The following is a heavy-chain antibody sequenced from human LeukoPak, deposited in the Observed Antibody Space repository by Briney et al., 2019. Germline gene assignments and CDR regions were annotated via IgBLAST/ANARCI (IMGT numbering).Heavy chain of an antibody. CDR2: IYHSGST. CDR1: GGSISSGGYS. CDR3: ARESNYYGSGTGWFDP. Sequence: PSETLSLTCAVSGGSISSGGYSWGWIRQPPGKGLEWIGYIYHSGSTYYNPSLKSRVTISVDTSKNQLSLKLSSVTAADTAVYYYARESNYYGSGTGWFDPWGQGTLVTVSS. D-gene: IGHD3-10*01. J-gene: IGHJ5*02. V-gene: IGHV4-30-4*07.